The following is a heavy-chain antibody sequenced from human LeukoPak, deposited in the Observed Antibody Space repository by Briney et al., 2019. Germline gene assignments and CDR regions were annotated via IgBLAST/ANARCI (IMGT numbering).Heavy chain of an antibody. CDR3: ARGLADWYAFDI. D-gene: IGHD3/OR15-3a*01. CDR1: GGSISSYY. CDR2: IYYSGST. Sequence: PSETLCLTCTVSGGSISSYYWSWIRQPPGKGLEWIGYIYYSGSTNYNPSLKSRVTISVDTYKNQFSLKLRSVTAAETAVYYCARGLADWYAFDIWGQGTMVTVSS. J-gene: IGHJ3*02. V-gene: IGHV4-59*01.